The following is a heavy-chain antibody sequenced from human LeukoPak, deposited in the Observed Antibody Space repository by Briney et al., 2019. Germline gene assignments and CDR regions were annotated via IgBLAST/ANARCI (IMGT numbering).Heavy chain of an antibody. CDR3: ARVQWELRGVGSYFEY. Sequence: GGSLRLSCVVSGFTLSSYWMSWVRQAPGKGLEWVANIKQDGSEKYYVDSVKGRFTMSRDNAKNSLYLQMNSLRAEDTAVYYCARVQWELRGVGSYFEYWGQGALVTVSS. CDR2: IKQDGSEK. J-gene: IGHJ4*02. CDR1: GFTLSSYW. V-gene: IGHV3-7*01. D-gene: IGHD1-26*01.